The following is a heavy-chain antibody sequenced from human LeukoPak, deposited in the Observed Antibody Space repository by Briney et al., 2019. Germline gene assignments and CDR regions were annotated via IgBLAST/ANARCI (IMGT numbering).Heavy chain of an antibody. D-gene: IGHD3-10*01. CDR2: ISSNSADT. J-gene: IGHJ4*02. V-gene: IGHV3-23*01. CDR1: GFSFSTYA. Sequence: PGGSLRLSCAASGFSFSTYAMSWVRQAPGKGLEWASGISSNSADTYYADSVKGRFRVSRDNSKSTLYLQMNSLRAEDTAVYYCASGTYRLGDYWGQGTLVAVSS. CDR3: ASGTYRLGDY.